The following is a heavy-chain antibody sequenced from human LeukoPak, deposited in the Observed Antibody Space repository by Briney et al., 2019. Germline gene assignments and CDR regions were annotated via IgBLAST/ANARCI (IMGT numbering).Heavy chain of an antibody. CDR1: GYTFINNW. D-gene: IGHD3-10*01. CDR3: ARDNSVGDIAWWFDP. J-gene: IGHJ5*02. CDR2: INPTGTGT. Sequence: GASVKVSCKASGYTFINNWMHWVRQAPGQGLESIGLINPTGTGTLYAQKFQGRVTMTRDMSTSTDYMELSSLRSEDTAVYYCARDNSVGDIAWWFDPWGQGTLVTVSS. V-gene: IGHV1-46*01.